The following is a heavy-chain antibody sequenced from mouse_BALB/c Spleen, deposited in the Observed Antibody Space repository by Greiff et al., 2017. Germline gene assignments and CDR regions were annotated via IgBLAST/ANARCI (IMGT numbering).Heavy chain of an antibody. V-gene: IGHV14-1*02. CDR2: IDPENGNT. D-gene: IGHD2-1*01. J-gene: IGHJ4*01. Sequence: EVKLMESGAELVRPGALVKLSCKASGFNITDYYMHWVKQRPEQGLEWIGWIDPENGNTIYDPKFQGKASITADTSSNTAYLQLSSLTSEDTAVYYCARFGNSYAMDYWGQGTSVTVSS. CDR1: GFNITDYY. CDR3: ARFGNSYAMDY.